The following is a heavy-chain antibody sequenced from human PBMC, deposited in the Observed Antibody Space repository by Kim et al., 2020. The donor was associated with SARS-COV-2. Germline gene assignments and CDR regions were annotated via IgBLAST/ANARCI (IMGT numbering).Heavy chain of an antibody. V-gene: IGHV3-23*01. Sequence: GGSLRLSCAASGFTFSSYAMSWVRQAPGKGLEWVSAISGSGGSTYYADSVKGRFTISRDNSKNTLYLQMNSLRAEDTAVYYCAKIFNYLAVAGTRGAFDSWGQGTMVTVSS. CDR3: AKIFNYLAVAGTRGAFDS. CDR2: ISGSGGST. D-gene: IGHD6-19*01. CDR1: GFTFSSYA. J-gene: IGHJ3*02.